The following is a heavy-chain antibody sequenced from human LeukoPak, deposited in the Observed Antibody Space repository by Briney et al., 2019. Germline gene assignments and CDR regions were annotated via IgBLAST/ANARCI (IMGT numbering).Heavy chain of an antibody. D-gene: IGHD3-10*01. V-gene: IGHV4-34*01. CDR2: INHSGST. CDR1: GGSFSGHY. J-gene: IGHJ4*02. Sequence: SETLSLTCAVYGGSFSGHYWTWIRQPPGKGLEWIGEINHSGSTTYNPSLNSRVTISVDTSKNQFSVKMSSVTAADTAVYYCARPRYGSGSLDSWGQGTLVTVSS. CDR3: ARPRYGSGSLDS.